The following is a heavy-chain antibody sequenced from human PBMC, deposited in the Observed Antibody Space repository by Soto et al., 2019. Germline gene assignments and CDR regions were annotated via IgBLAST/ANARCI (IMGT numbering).Heavy chain of an antibody. V-gene: IGHV3-21*06. CDR1: GFTFSTYT. J-gene: IGHJ3*02. CDR3: ARDQEPYCDILTGSYKGAFDI. Sequence: GGSLRLSCAASGFTFSTYTMNWVRQAPGKGLEWVSYISYSSSYIYLADSVKGRFTVSRDNAKNSLYLQMNSLRAEDTAVYYCARDQEPYCDILTGSYKGAFDIWGQGTMVTVSS. CDR2: ISYSSSYI. D-gene: IGHD3-9*01.